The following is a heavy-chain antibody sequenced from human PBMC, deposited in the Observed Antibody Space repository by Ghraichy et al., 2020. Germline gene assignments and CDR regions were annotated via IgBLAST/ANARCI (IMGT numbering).Heavy chain of an antibody. V-gene: IGHV1-2*02. J-gene: IGHJ4*02. CDR2: INPNSGGT. CDR3: ARDRNYYGSGSYTEFDY. Sequence: ASAKVSCKASGYTFTGYYMHWVRQAPGQGLEWMGWINPNSGGTNYAQKFQGRVTMTRDTSISTAYMELSRLRSDDTAVYYCARDRNYYGSGSYTEFDYWGQGTLVTVSS. D-gene: IGHD3-10*01. CDR1: GYTFTGYY.